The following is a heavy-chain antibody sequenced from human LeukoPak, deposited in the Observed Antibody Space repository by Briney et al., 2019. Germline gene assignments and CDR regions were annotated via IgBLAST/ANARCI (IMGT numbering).Heavy chain of an antibody. Sequence: GESLKISCAASGFPLSSYSINWVRQAPGKGLKWVSYISSSGSAIYYVDSVKGRFTVSRDNAKNSLFLQMNSPRAEDTAVYYCVRVKGSYFDYWGQGALVTVSS. V-gene: IGHV3-48*01. CDR2: ISSSGSAI. J-gene: IGHJ4*02. D-gene: IGHD2-15*01. CDR1: GFPLSSYS. CDR3: VRVKGSYFDY.